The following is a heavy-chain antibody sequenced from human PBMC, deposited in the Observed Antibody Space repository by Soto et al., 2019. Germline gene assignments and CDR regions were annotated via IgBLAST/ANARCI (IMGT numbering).Heavy chain of an antibody. CDR2: ISSTTNYI. J-gene: IGHJ4*02. CDR1: GFTFTRYS. CDR3: ARESEDLTSNFDY. Sequence: GGSLRLSCAASGFTFTRYSMNWVRQAPGKGLEWVSSISSTTNYIYYGDSMKGRFTIFRDNAKNSLYLEMNSLRAEDTAVYYCARESEDLTSNFDYWGQGTLVTVSS. V-gene: IGHV3-21*06.